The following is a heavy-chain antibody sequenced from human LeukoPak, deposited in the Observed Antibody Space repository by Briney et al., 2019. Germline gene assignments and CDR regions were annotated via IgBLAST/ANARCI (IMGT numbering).Heavy chain of an antibody. CDR1: GSSISGYH. CDR2: IYSSGNT. V-gene: IGHV4-59*01. J-gene: IGHJ4*02. D-gene: IGHD6-13*01. Sequence: SETLSLTCSVSGSSISGYHWSWIRQPPGKGLEWLGYIYSSGNTNYNPSLKSRVTISVDTSKNQFSLKLSSVTAADTAVYYCAGGKYSNSLIDFGYWGQGTLVTVSS. CDR3: AGGKYSNSLIDFGY.